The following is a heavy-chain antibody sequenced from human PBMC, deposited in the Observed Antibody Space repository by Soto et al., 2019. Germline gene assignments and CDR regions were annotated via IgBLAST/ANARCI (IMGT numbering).Heavy chain of an antibody. CDR2: MSGSSSTT. J-gene: IGHJ4*02. Sequence: GGSLRLSCAGSGFNFSSFAMTWVRQAPGGGLEWVSSMSGSSSTTYYADSVRGRFTISRDRSKNTLYLQMSSLRAEDTALYYCAKNQERELPRVIDFWGQGTLVTVSS. CDR1: GFNFSSFA. CDR3: AKNQERELPRVIDF. V-gene: IGHV3-23*01. D-gene: IGHD1-7*01.